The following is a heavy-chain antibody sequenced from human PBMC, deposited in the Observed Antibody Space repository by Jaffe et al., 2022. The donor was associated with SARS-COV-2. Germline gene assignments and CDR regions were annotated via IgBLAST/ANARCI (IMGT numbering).Heavy chain of an antibody. V-gene: IGHV3-64D*09. J-gene: IGHJ6*02. D-gene: IGHD1-26*01. Sequence: EVQLVESGGGLVQPGGSLRLSCSASGFTFSSYALHWVRQAPGKGLEYVSVISSNGVSTYYADSVKGRFTISRDNSKNTLYLQMSSLRGEDTAVYYCVKALRVTTKDYYYGMDVWGQGTTVTVSS. CDR3: VKALRVTTKDYYYGMDV. CDR1: GFTFSSYA. CDR2: ISSNGVST.